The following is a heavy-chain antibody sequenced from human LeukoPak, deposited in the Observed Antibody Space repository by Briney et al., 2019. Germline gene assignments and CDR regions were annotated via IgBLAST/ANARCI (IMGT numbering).Heavy chain of an antibody. V-gene: IGHV3-21*01. CDR1: GFTLSSYA. CDR3: VTDYGGSSGPFDI. Sequence: GGSLRLSCTGSGFTLSSYAMNWVRRAPGQGLEWVSSISSSSSDIYYTDSVKGRFTISRDNAKNSLYLQMNSLRAEDTAVYYCVTDYGGSSGPFDIWGQGTMVTVSS. D-gene: IGHD4-23*01. CDR2: ISSSSSDI. J-gene: IGHJ3*02.